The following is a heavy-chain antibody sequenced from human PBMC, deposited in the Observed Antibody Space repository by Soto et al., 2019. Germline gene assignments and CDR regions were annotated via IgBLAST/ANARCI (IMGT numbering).Heavy chain of an antibody. D-gene: IGHD3-22*01. CDR3: AKDMTPMIVVVGDAFDI. Sequence: HPVGSVRLSCAASGFTFSSYAMSWVRQAPGKGLEWVSAISGSGGSTYYADSVKGRFTISRDNSKNTLYLQMNSLRAEDTAVYYCAKDMTPMIVVVGDAFDIWGQGTMVTVSS. CDR1: GFTFSSYA. J-gene: IGHJ3*02. CDR2: ISGSGGST. V-gene: IGHV3-23*01.